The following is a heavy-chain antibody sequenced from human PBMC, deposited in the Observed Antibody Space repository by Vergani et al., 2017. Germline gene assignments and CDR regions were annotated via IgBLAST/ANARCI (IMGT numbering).Heavy chain of an antibody. J-gene: IGHJ3*02. Sequence: QVQLVQSGAEVKKPGSSVKVSCKASGGTFSSYAISWVRQAPGQGLEWMGGIIPIFGTANYAQKFQGRVTITAAKSTSTAYMELSSLRSDDTAVYYCASVGASNDAFDIWGQGTMVTVSS. CDR1: GGTFSSYA. CDR3: ASVGASNDAFDI. V-gene: IGHV1-69*06. D-gene: IGHD1-26*01. CDR2: IIPIFGTA.